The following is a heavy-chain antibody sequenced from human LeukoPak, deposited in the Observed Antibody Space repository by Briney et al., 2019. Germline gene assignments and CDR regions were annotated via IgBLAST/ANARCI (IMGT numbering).Heavy chain of an antibody. CDR3: AREYTLYRSGWFLDY. D-gene: IGHD6-19*01. J-gene: IGHJ4*02. CDR2: IDYSGST. CDR1: GGSISSSSYY. Sequence: SSETLSLTCTVSGGSISSSSYYWGWIRQPPGKGLEWIGSIDYSGSTYYNPSLKSRATISVDTSKNQFSLKLSSVTAADTAVYYCAREYTLYRSGWFLDYWGQGTVVTVSS. V-gene: IGHV4-39*07.